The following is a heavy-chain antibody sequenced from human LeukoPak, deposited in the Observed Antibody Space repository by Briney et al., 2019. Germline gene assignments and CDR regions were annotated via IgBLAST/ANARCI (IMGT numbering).Heavy chain of an antibody. Sequence: PGRSLRLSCAASGFTFDDYAMHWVRQAPGKGLEWVSGISWNSGSIGYADSVKGRFTISRDNAKNSLYLQMNSLRAEDTALYYCAKGHDYGPNWYYYGMDVWGQGTTVTVSS. J-gene: IGHJ6*02. D-gene: IGHD4-17*01. CDR1: GFTFDDYA. CDR3: AKGHDYGPNWYYYGMDV. CDR2: ISWNSGSI. V-gene: IGHV3-9*01.